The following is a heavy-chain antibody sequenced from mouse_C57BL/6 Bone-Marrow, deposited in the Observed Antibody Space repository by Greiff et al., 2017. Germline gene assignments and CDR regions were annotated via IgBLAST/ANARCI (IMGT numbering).Heavy chain of an antibody. CDR3: ARRRAQATRAWYFDY. CDR2: INPNYGTT. D-gene: IGHD3-2*02. CDR1: GYSFTDYN. J-gene: IGHJ2*01. V-gene: IGHV1-39*01. Sequence: EVKLVESGPELVKPGASVKISCKASGYSFTDYNMNWVKQSNGKSLEWIGVINPNYGTTSYNQKFKGKATLTVDQSSSTAYMQLNSLTSEDSAVYYCARRRAQATRAWYFDYWGQGTTLTVSS.